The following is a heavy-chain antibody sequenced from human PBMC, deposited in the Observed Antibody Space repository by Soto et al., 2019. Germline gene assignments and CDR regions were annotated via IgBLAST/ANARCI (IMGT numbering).Heavy chain of an antibody. CDR2: ISSDGSST. CDR3: ARVAVSSTWYTDY. CDR1: GFTFSSFW. D-gene: IGHD6-13*01. V-gene: IGHV3-74*01. J-gene: IGHJ4*02. Sequence: EVQVVESGGGLVQPGGSLRLSCAASGFTFSSFWMHWVRQAPGKGLVWVSRISSDGSSTSYADSVKGRFTISRDNAKNTLYLQMNRLRVEDTAVYYCARVAVSSTWYTDYWGQGTLVTVSS.